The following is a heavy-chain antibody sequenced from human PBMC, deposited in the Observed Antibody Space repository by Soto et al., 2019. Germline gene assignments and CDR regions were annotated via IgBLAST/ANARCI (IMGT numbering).Heavy chain of an antibody. J-gene: IGHJ4*02. CDR3: AKGGRQWLVPSDFNY. CDR2: VSHDGRNT. D-gene: IGHD6-19*01. CDR1: GFTFSDYA. V-gene: IGHV3-30*18. Sequence: VQLVESGGGVVQPGRSLRLSCAASGFTFSDYAMHWVRQAPGKGLEWVAVVSHDGRNTHYADSVKGRFTTSRESSQNTVSLEMTSLGAEDTAVYYCAKGGRQWLVPSDFNYWGQGALVTVSS.